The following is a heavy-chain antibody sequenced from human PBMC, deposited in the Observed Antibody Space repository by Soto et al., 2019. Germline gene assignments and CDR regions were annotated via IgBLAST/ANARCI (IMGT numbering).Heavy chain of an antibody. Sequence: GESLKISCKFSGYSFTSYWIGWVRQMPGKGLAWMGIIYPGDSDTRYGPSFQGHVTISADKSFTTAYLQWSSLKASDTAMYYCALSPRLTEAFDIWGQGTMVTVSS. CDR1: GYSFTSYW. J-gene: IGHJ3*02. CDR3: ALSPRLTEAFDI. V-gene: IGHV5-51*01. CDR2: IYPGDSDT.